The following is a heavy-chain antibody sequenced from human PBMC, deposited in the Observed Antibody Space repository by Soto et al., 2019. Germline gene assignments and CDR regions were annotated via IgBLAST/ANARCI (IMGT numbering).Heavy chain of an antibody. CDR1: GYTFTSYA. V-gene: IGHV1-3*01. CDR3: ARDDIAVAGTGFDF. Sequence: ASVKVSCKASGYTFTSYAMHWVLRAPGQRLEWMGWINAGNGNTKYSQKFQGRVTITRDTSASTAYMELSSLRSEDTAVYYCARDDIAVAGTGFDFWGQGTLVTVSS. J-gene: IGHJ4*02. D-gene: IGHD6-19*01. CDR2: INAGNGNT.